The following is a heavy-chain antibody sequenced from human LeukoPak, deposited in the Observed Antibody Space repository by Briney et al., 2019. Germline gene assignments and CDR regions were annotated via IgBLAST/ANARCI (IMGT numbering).Heavy chain of an antibody. D-gene: IGHD6-19*01. CDR3: ARSSLDGGSSGWYFDY. J-gene: IGHJ4*02. CDR2: ISAYNGNT. Sequence: GASVKVSCKASGYTFTSYGISWVRQAPGQGLEWMGWISAYNGNTNYAQKLQGRVTMTTDTSTSTAYMELRSLRSDDTAVYYCARSSLDGGSSGWYFDYWGQGTLVTVSS. CDR1: GYTFTSYG. V-gene: IGHV1-18*01.